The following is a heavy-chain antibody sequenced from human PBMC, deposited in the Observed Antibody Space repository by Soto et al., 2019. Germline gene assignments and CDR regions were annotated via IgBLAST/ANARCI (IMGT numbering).Heavy chain of an antibody. V-gene: IGHV3-33*01. J-gene: IGHJ6*02. Sequence: FGGRRFSQTPGKGLEWVALIWSDGRNKSYADAVKGRFTISRDNSKNTLYLQMNSLRAEDTALYYCARSQRAGDWYGLDVWGQAPTVT. D-gene: IGHD3-9*01. CDR1: FG. CDR3: ARSQRAGDWYGLDV. CDR2: IWSDGRNK.